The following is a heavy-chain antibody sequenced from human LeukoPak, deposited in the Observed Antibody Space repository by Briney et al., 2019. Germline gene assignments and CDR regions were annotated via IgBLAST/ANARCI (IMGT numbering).Heavy chain of an antibody. CDR3: ARDYSSGYHSDGPRFDP. V-gene: IGHV3-30*02. D-gene: IGHD5-24*01. CDR1: GFIFSNFG. J-gene: IGHJ5*02. CDR2: IRYDKSNE. Sequence: GGSLRLSCTVSGFIFSNFGMHWVRQARSKGLEWLAYIRYDKSNEYYADFVKGRFTISRDNSKNVLYLQMNSLRPEDTALYFCARDYSSGYHSDGPRFDPWGQGTLVTVSS.